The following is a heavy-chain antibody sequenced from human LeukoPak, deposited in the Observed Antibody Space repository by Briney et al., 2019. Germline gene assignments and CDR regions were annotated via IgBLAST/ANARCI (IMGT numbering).Heavy chain of an antibody. CDR2: INPSGGST. J-gene: IGHJ4*02. CDR3: ARASFGVVIFDY. V-gene: IGHV1-46*01. CDR1: GYTFTSYY. D-gene: IGHD3-3*01. Sequence: GASVKVSSKASGYTFTSYYMHWVRQAPGQGLEWMGIINPSGGSTSYAQKFQGRVTMTRDTSTSTVYMELSSLRSEDTAVYYCARASFGVVIFDYWGQGTLVTVSS.